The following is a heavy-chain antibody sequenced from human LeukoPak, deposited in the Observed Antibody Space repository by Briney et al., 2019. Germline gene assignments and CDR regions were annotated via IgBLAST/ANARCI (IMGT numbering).Heavy chain of an antibody. Sequence: GGSLRLSCAASGFTLSSYGIHWVRQAPGKGLDWVAIISDDETSKHYADSVKGRFTVSRDNSKNTVYLQMNSLRTEDTAVYYCAKALLSYLDYWGQGTLVTVSS. J-gene: IGHJ4*02. CDR3: AKALLSYLDY. V-gene: IGHV3-30*18. CDR1: GFTLSSYG. CDR2: ISDDETSK.